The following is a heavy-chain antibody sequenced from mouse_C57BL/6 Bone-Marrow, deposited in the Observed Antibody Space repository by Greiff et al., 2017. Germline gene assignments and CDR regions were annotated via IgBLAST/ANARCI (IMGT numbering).Heavy chain of an antibody. Sequence: VQLQQSGAELARPGASVKLSCKASGYTFTSYGISWVKQRTGQGLEWIGEIYPRSGNTYYNEKFKGKATLTADKSSGTAYMELRSLTSEDSAVYFCARLLRWYFDVWGTGTTVTVSS. V-gene: IGHV1-81*01. CDR2: IYPRSGNT. J-gene: IGHJ1*03. CDR1: GYTFTSYG. CDR3: ARLLRWYFDV.